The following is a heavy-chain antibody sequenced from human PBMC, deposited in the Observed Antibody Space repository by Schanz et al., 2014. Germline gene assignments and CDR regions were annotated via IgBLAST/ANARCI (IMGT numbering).Heavy chain of an antibody. CDR3: ARDRDQWDGNYLDY. V-gene: IGHV1-18*01. CDR1: GYTFTRSG. J-gene: IGHJ4*02. D-gene: IGHD1-26*01. Sequence: QVQLVQSGGEVKTPGASVKVSCKASGYTFTRSGISWVRQAPGQGLEWMGWIGGSDGNTYFAQKFQGRVTMTTDASTSTVYMELRSRTSDDSAVYYCARDRDQWDGNYLDYWGQGTLVTVSS. CDR2: IGGSDGNT.